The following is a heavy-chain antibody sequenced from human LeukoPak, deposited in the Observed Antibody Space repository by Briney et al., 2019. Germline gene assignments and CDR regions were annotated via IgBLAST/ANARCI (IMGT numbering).Heavy chain of an antibody. V-gene: IGHV1-2*02. CDR1: GYTFTGYY. Sequence: ASVKVSCKASGYTFTGYYMHWVRQAPGQGLEWMGWINPNSGGTNYAQKFQGRVTMTRDTSISTAYMELSRLRSDDTAVYYCARSRGVGAAAANYWGQGTLVTVSS. D-gene: IGHD6-13*01. J-gene: IGHJ4*02. CDR2: INPNSGGT. CDR3: ARSRGVGAAAANY.